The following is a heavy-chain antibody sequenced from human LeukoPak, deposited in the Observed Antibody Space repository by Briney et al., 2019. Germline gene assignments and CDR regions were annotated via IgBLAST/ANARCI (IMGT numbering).Heavy chain of an antibody. CDR2: IYHSGTT. CDR1: GYSISSGFY. CDR3: AREGRYRYGYNEYHSYMDI. Sequence: PSETLSLTCTVSGYSISSGFYWGWIRQPPGKGLEWIGSIYHSGTTYYNPSLKSRVTISLVTSENQFSLKLSSVTAAETAVYYCAREGRYRYGYNEYHSYMDIWGKGTTVTVSS. J-gene: IGHJ6*03. V-gene: IGHV4-38-2*02. D-gene: IGHD5-24*01.